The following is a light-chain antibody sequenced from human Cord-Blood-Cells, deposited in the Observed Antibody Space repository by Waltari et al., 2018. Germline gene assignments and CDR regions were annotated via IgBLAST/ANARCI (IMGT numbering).Light chain of an antibody. V-gene: IGLV2-14*01. Sequence: QSALTQPASVSGSPGPSITISCTGTSSDVGGYKYVSWYQQHPGKAPKLMIYDVSNRPSGVSKRFSGSKSGNTASLTISGLQAEDEADYYCSSYTSSSTYVFGTGTKVTVL. CDR3: SSYTSSSTYV. CDR1: SSDVGGYKY. J-gene: IGLJ1*01. CDR2: DVS.